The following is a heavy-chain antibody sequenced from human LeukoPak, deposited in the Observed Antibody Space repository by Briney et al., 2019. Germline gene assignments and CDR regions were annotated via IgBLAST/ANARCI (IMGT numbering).Heavy chain of an antibody. CDR1: GFTFSSHN. V-gene: IGHV3-21*01. D-gene: IGHD1-26*01. CDR3: ARGLVGATSKNYFDY. CDR2: ISSSSSYI. J-gene: IGHJ4*02. Sequence: GRSLRLSCAASGFTFSSHNMNWVRQAPGKGLEWVSSISSSSSYIYFADSVKGRFTISRDNAKNSLFLQMNSLTAEDTAVYFCARGLVGATSKNYFDYWGQGTLVTVSS.